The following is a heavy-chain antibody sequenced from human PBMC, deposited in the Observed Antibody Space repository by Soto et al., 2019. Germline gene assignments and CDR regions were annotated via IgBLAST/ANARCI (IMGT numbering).Heavy chain of an antibody. CDR3: AREVRYYYDSSGSYYFDF. J-gene: IGHJ4*02. V-gene: IGHV4-59*01. Sequence: KASETLSLTCTVSGGPISSYHWSWIRQPPGKGLEWIGYIYYSGTTNYNPSLKSRVTISLDTSKNQFSLMLTSVTTADTAVYYCAREVRYYYDSSGSYYFDFWGQGTLVTVSS. CDR1: GGPISSYH. D-gene: IGHD3-22*01. CDR2: IYYSGTT.